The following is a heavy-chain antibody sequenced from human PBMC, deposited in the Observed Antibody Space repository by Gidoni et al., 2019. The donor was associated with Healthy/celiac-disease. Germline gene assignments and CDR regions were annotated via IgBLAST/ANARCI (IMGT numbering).Heavy chain of an antibody. CDR3: ARHSPYSSSPFDY. CDR2: IYYSGST. V-gene: IGHV4-39*01. CDR1: GGSINSSSYY. Sequence: QLQLQESGPGLAKPSETLSLTCTASGGSINSSSYYWGWIRQPPGKGLEWIGSIYYSGSTYYNPSLKSRVTMTVETSKNQFSLKLSSVTAADTAVYYCARHSPYSSSPFDYWGQGTLVTVSS. D-gene: IGHD6-13*01. J-gene: IGHJ4*02.